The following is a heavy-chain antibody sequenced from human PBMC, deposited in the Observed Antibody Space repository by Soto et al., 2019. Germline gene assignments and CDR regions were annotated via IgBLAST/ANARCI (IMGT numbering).Heavy chain of an antibody. D-gene: IGHD5-18*01. CDR3: AKDRGIQPNPEAFDY. J-gene: IGHJ4*02. V-gene: IGHV3-30*18. CDR1: GFTFSSYG. CDR2: ISYDGSNK. Sequence: GGSLRLSCAASGFTFSSYGMHWVRQAPGKGLEWVAVISYDGSNKYYADSVKGRFTISRDNSKNTLYLQMNSLRAEDTAVYYCAKDRGIQPNPEAFDYWGQGTLVTVS.